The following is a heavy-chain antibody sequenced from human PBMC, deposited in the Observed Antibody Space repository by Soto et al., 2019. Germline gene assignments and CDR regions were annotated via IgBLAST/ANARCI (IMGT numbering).Heavy chain of an antibody. Sequence: QVQLVQSGAEVKKPGSSVKVSCKASGGTFSSYTISWVRQAPGQGLEWMGRIIPILGIANYAQKFQGRVTITADKSTSTAYMELISLRSEDTAVYYCASLGGTAMVNYWGQGTLVTVSS. CDR2: IIPILGIA. V-gene: IGHV1-69*02. J-gene: IGHJ4*02. D-gene: IGHD5-18*01. CDR3: ASLGGTAMVNY. CDR1: GGTFSSYT.